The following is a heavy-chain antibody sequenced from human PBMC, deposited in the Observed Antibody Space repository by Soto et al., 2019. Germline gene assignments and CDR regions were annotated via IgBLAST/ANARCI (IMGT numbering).Heavy chain of an antibody. CDR2: ISHDGSDK. CDR3: AKENQHLVHDY. Sequence: PGGSLRLSCAASGFTFRNYGMHWVRQAPGKGLEWVAVISHDGSDKYYADSMKGRFIISRDNSENTLFLNMNSLKPEDTAVYYCAKENQHLVHDYWGQRTLVTVSS. J-gene: IGHJ4*02. D-gene: IGHD6-13*01. V-gene: IGHV3-30*18. CDR1: GFTFRNYG.